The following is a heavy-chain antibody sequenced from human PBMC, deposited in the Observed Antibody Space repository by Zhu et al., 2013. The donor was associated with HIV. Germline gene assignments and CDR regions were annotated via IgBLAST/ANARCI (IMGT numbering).Heavy chain of an antibody. V-gene: IGHV1-2*02. CDR2: INPNNGDT. Sequence: QVQLVQSGAEVKKPGASVKVSCEASGYTFSDYYMHWVRQAPGQGLEWMGWINPNNGDTNYAQKFQGRIIMTRDTSISTAYMELSGLRSDDTALYYCAREHDYGDPYFDYWGQGTLATVSS. CDR1: GYTFSDYY. D-gene: IGHD4-17*01. CDR3: AREHDYGDPYFDY. J-gene: IGHJ4*02.